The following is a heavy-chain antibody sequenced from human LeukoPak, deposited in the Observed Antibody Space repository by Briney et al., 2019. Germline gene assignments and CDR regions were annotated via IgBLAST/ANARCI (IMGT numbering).Heavy chain of an antibody. CDR3: ATPPPRYSFSNHYYYMDA. Sequence: SVEVSCKPSGGTINDYAVYWVRRAPGQGLEWMARIIPLFGTVNYAQNFQDRLTLSADKSTNTAHMELSSLRFDDTAIYYCATPPPRYSFSNHYYYMDAWGRGTTVTVSS. J-gene: IGHJ6*03. D-gene: IGHD1-1*01. CDR2: IIPLFGTV. CDR1: GGTINDYA. V-gene: IGHV1-69*06.